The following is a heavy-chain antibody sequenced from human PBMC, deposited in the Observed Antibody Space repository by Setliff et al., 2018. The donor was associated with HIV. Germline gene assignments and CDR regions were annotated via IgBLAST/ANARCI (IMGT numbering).Heavy chain of an antibody. Sequence: SETLSLTCTVSGGSISGANYYWSWIRQPPGKGLEWNGNIYYNGNAYYYNPSLKSRTTISLDTSMNQFSLKLTSVTAADTAVYYCAREVDVVTTSDAFDIWGQGTMVTV. CDR2: IYYNGNAY. CDR3: AREVDVVTTSDAFDI. J-gene: IGHJ3*02. D-gene: IGHD3-22*01. V-gene: IGHV4-30-4*08. CDR1: GGSISGANYY.